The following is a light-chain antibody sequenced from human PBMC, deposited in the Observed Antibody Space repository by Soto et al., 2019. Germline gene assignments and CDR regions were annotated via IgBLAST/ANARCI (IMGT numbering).Light chain of an antibody. CDR3: SSYTTRSTLV. CDR2: DVT. V-gene: IGLV2-14*01. J-gene: IGLJ1*01. Sequence: QSALTQPASVSGSPVQSITISCTGTSSDVGAYDFVSWYQHYPGKAPKLVTFDVTHRPPGISDRFSGSKSANTASLTISGLQAEDEAFYDCSSYTTRSTLVFGGGTKVTVL. CDR1: SSDVGAYDF.